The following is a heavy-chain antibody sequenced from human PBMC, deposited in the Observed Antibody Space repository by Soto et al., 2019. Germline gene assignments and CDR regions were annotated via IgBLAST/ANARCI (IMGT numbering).Heavy chain of an antibody. D-gene: IGHD6-6*01. Sequence: ASVKVSCKASGGTFSSYAISWGRKAPGQGLEWMGGIISIFGTANYAHKFQVRVTITADETTITAYMELSSMRSEATAVYYCATPVGYSSSSAYYYGMDVWPQGTTVPVSS. J-gene: IGHJ6*02. CDR3: ATPVGYSSSSAYYYGMDV. V-gene: IGHV1-69*13. CDR2: IISIFGTA. CDR1: GGTFSSYA.